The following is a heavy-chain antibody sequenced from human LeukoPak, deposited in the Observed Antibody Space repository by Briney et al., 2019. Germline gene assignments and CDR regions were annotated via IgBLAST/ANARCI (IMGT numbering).Heavy chain of an antibody. V-gene: IGHV4-34*01. CDR1: GGSFSGYY. CDR2: INHSGRT. J-gene: IGHJ4*02. Sequence: PSETLSLTCAVYGGSFSGYYWSWIRQPPGKGLGWIGEINHSGRTDYNPSLKSRVAISVDTSKNQFSLKLSSVTAADTAVYYCARRLLVRGYSYGYVDYWGQGTLVTVSS. D-gene: IGHD5-18*01. CDR3: ARRLLVRGYSYGYVDY.